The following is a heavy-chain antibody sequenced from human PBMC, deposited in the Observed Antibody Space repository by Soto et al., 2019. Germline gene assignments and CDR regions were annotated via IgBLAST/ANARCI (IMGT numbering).Heavy chain of an antibody. CDR3: AREEVDIVATVEAGYYYYGMAV. CDR2: ISYDGSNK. D-gene: IGHD5-12*01. CDR1: GFTFSSYP. J-gene: IGHJ6*02. V-gene: IGHV3-30-3*01. Sequence: PGGSLRLSCAASGFTFSSYPMHWVRQAPGKGLEWVAVISYDGSNKYYADSVKGRFTISRDNSKNTLYLQMNSLRDQETAVYYCAREEVDIVATVEAGYYYYGMAVWGQVTTATVPS.